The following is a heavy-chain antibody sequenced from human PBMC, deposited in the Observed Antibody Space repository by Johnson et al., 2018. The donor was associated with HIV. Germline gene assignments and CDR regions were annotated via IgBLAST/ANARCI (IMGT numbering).Heavy chain of an antibody. CDR1: GFTFSDYY. J-gene: IGHJ3*02. CDR3: ARDRRNRQWQRLDAFDI. V-gene: IGHV3-11*04. D-gene: IGHD6-19*01. CDR2: ISSSGSTI. Sequence: QVQLVESGGGLMQPGGSLRLSCPASGFTFSDYYMSWIRQAPGKGLEWVSYISSSGSTIYYADSVKGRFTISRDNSKNTLYLQMNSLRAEDTAVYFCARDRRNRQWQRLDAFDIWGQGTMVIVSS.